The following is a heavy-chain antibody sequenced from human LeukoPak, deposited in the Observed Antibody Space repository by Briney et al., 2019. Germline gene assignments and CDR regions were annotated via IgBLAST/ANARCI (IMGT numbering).Heavy chain of an antibody. CDR3: AKDLTWLSHAFDI. Sequence: GGSLRLSCAASGFTFSSYAMSWVRQAPGKGLEWVSAISGSGGSTYCADSVKGRFTISRDNSKNTLYLQMNSLRAEDTAVYYCAKDLTWLSHAFDIWGQGTMVTVSS. D-gene: IGHD3-22*01. V-gene: IGHV3-23*01. CDR1: GFTFSSYA. J-gene: IGHJ3*02. CDR2: ISGSGGST.